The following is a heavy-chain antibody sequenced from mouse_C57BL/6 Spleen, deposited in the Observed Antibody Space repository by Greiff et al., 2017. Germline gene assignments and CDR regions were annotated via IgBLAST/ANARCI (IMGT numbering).Heavy chain of an antibody. D-gene: IGHD2-4*01. CDR1: GYAFSSSW. J-gene: IGHJ3*01. V-gene: IGHV1-82*01. Sequence: QVQLQQSGPELVKPGASVKISCKASGYAFSSSWMNWVKQRPGKGLEWIGRIYPGDGDTNYNGKFKGKATLTADKSSSTAYMQLSSLTSEDSAVYFCADDYDSWFAYWGQGTLVTGSA. CDR2: IYPGDGDT. CDR3: ADDYDSWFAY.